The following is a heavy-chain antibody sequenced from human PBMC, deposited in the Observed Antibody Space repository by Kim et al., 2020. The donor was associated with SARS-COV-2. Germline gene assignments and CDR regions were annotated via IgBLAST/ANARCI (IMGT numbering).Heavy chain of an antibody. CDR3: VKDPGSSGWVYYFDY. V-gene: IGHV3-64D*09. Sequence: DQVKGRLSISRDNSKNTLYLQMSSMRTEETAVYYCVKDPGSSGWVYYFDYWVQVTLVTVSS. D-gene: IGHD6-19*01. J-gene: IGHJ4*02.